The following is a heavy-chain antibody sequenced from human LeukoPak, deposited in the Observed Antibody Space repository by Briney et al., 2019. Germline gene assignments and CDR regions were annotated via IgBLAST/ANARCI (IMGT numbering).Heavy chain of an antibody. Sequence: GGSLRLSCAASGFTFSSYSMNWVRQAPGKGLEWVSSNSSSSSYIYYADSVKGRFTISRDNARNSLYLQMNSLRAEDTAVYYCARDRGGYAPFDYRGQGTLVTVSS. CDR1: GFTFSSYS. D-gene: IGHD5-12*01. J-gene: IGHJ4*02. V-gene: IGHV3-21*01. CDR3: ARDRGGYAPFDY. CDR2: NSSSSSYI.